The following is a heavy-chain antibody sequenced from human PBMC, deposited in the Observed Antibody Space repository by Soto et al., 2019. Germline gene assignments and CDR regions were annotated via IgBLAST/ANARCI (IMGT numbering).Heavy chain of an antibody. CDR1: GFSFTNYG. CDR3: PKDQWDCSGGGCYPHQKLYFAMDV. Sequence: PGGSLRLSCAVSGFSFTNYGMHWVRQAPGKGLEWVAVISYDGTNKYCADSVKGRFTISTDSYRNTPDLQMSRLRREDTAVYYCPKDQWDCSGGGCYPHQKLYFAMDVWGQGTKVTVSS. J-gene: IGHJ6*02. D-gene: IGHD2-15*01. V-gene: IGHV3-30*18. CDR2: ISYDGTNK.